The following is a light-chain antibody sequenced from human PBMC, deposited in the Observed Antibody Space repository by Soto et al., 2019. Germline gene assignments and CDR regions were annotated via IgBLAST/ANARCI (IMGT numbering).Light chain of an antibody. V-gene: IGKV3-20*01. CDR1: QTVSTKY. Sequence: ENVLTHSPGTLSLSPGERATLSCRASQTVSTKYVAWYQQKPGQAPRLLIYGTSSRATGIPDRFSGSGSGTDFMLTISRLEPEDFAVYYCQQYGTSTGVTFGPGTKLDIK. CDR3: QQYGTSTGVT. CDR2: GTS. J-gene: IGKJ3*01.